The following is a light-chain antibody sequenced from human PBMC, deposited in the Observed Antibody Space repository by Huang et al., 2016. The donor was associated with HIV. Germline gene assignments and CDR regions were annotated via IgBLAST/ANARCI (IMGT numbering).Light chain of an antibody. J-gene: IGKJ4*01. CDR1: QSLLHSNGYNY. CDR3: MQALQTPLT. V-gene: IGKV2-28*01. CDR2: LCS. Sequence: DIVMTQSPLSLPVTPGEPASISCRSSQSLLHSNGYNYLDWYLQKPGQSPQFLIYLCSNRASGVPDRFSGSGSGTDFTLKISRVEAEDVGVYYCMQALQTPLTFGGGTKVEIK.